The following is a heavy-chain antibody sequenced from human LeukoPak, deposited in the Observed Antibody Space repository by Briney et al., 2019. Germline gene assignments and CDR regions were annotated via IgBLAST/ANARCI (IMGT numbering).Heavy chain of an antibody. V-gene: IGHV4-4*07. Sequence: SETLSLTCTVSGGSISSYYWSWIRQPAGKGLEWIGRIYTSGSTNYNPSLKSRVTMSVDTSKNQFSLKLSSVTAADTAVYYCTSYSSGSYRDPSAFDIWGQGTMVTVSS. CDR1: GGSISSYY. CDR2: IYTSGST. CDR3: TSYSSGSYRDPSAFDI. J-gene: IGHJ3*02. D-gene: IGHD3-10*01.